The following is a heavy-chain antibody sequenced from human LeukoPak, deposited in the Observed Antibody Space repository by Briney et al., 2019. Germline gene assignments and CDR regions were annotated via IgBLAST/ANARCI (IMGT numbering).Heavy chain of an antibody. Sequence: ASVKVSCKASGGTFSSYAISWVRQAPGQGLEWMGWISAYNGNTNYAQKLQGRVTMTTDTSTSTAYMELRSLRSDDTAVYYCARVNYYDSSGSEGFFDYWGQGTLVTVSS. CDR2: ISAYNGNT. V-gene: IGHV1-18*01. CDR3: ARVNYYDSSGSEGFFDY. J-gene: IGHJ4*02. CDR1: GGTFSSYA. D-gene: IGHD3-22*01.